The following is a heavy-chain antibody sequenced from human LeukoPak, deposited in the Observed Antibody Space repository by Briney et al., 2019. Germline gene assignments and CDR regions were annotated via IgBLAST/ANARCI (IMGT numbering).Heavy chain of an antibody. CDR1: GGSFSVYY. J-gene: IGHJ4*02. Sequence: PSETLSLTCAVYGGSFSVYYWSWIRQPPGKGLEWIGEINHSGSTNYNPSLKSRVTISVDTSKNQFSLKLSSVTAADTAVYYCARGFDSRNSGFPQNDYWGQGTLVTVSS. CDR2: INHSGST. CDR3: ARGFDSRNSGFPQNDY. D-gene: IGHD4-23*01. V-gene: IGHV4-34*01.